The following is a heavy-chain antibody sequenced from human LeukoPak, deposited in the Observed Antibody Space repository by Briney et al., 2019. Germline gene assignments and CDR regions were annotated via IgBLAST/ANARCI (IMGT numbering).Heavy chain of an antibody. CDR1: GFTFSNHG. J-gene: IGHJ3*02. CDR2: IWYDGSNK. Sequence: PGRSLRLSCAASGFTFSNHGMHWVRQAPGKGLEWVALIWYDGSNKEYAESVKGRFTISRDNSKNTLYLQMNSLRAEDTAIYYCARAQTRAFDIWGQGTMVTVSS. V-gene: IGHV3-33*01. CDR3: ARAQTRAFDI.